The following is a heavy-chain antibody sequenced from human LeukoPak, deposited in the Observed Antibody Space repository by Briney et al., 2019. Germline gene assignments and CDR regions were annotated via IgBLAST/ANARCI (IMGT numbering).Heavy chain of an antibody. CDR2: ISGSGGST. V-gene: IGHV3-23*01. Sequence: GGSLRLSCAASGFTFSSYAMSWVRQAPGKGLEWVSAISGSGGSTYYADSVKGRFTISRDNSKNTLYLQMNSLRAEDTAVYYCAKDGEYGSGAVDAFDIWGQGTMVTVSS. J-gene: IGHJ3*02. D-gene: IGHD6-19*01. CDR1: GFTFSSYA. CDR3: AKDGEYGSGAVDAFDI.